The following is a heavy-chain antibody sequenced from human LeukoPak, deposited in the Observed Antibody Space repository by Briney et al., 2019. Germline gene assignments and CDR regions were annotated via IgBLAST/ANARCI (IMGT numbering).Heavy chain of an antibody. CDR1: GGSLSSGGYY. CDR3: ARRYYDSSGYYYEVDWFDP. D-gene: IGHD3-22*01. CDR2: IYHSGST. V-gene: IGHV4-30-2*01. Sequence: PSETLSLTCTVSGGSLSSGGYYWSWIRQPPGKGLEWIGYIYHSGSTYYNPSLKSRVTISVDRSKNQFSLKLSSVTAADTAVYYCARRYYDSSGYYYEVDWFDPWGQGTLVTVSS. J-gene: IGHJ5*02.